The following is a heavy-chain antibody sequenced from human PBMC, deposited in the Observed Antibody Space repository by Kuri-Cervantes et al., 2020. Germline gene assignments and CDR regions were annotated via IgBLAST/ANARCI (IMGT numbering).Heavy chain of an antibody. J-gene: IGHJ6*02. CDR2: IYSGGST. CDR1: GFTFSSYG. D-gene: IGHD1-7*01. V-gene: IGHV3-66*01. Sequence: GESLKISCAASGFTFSSYGMHWVRQAPGKGLEWVSVIYSGGSTYYADSVKGRFTISRDNSKNTLYLQMNSLRAEDTAVYYCARASLENWNYGDYYYYYGMDVWGQGTTVTVSS. CDR3: ARASLENWNYGDYYYYYGMDV.